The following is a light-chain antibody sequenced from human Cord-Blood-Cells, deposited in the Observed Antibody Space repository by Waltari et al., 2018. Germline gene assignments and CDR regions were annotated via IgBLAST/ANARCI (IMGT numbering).Light chain of an antibody. CDR1: QSISSY. CDR3: QQSYSTPFT. J-gene: IGKJ4*01. CDR2: AAS. V-gene: IGKV1-39*01. Sequence: IKMTKSPSSLSASVGDRVTITCRASQSISSYLNWYQQKPGKAPKLLIYAASSLQSGVPSRFSGSGSGTDFTLTISSLQPEDFATYYCQQSYSTPFTFGRGTKVEIK.